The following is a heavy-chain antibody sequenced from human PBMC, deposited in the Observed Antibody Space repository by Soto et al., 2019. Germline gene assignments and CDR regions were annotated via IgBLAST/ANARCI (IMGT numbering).Heavy chain of an antibody. CDR1: RFTFSSYA. CDR2: ISYDGSNK. J-gene: IGHJ4*02. V-gene: IGHV3-30-3*01. CDR3: ARTPASTVTTPYFDY. Sequence: QVQLVESGGGVVQPGRSLRLSCAASRFTFSSYAMHWVRQAPGKGLEWVAVISYDGSNKYYADSVKGRFTISRDNSKNTLYLQMNSLRAEDTAVYYCARTPASTVTTPYFDYWGQGTLVTVSS. D-gene: IGHD4-17*01.